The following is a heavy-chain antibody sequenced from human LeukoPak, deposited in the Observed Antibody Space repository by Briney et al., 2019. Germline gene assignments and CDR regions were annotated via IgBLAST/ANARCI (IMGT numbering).Heavy chain of an antibody. CDR1: RFTFTSYG. J-gene: IGHJ4*02. CDR3: VGDADFDY. Sequence: PGGSLRLSCAASRFTFTSYGMHWVRQAPGKGLEWVAFIRYDGSNKYYADSLKGRFTISRDNSKNTLYLQMNSLRGEDTAVYYCVGDADFDYWGQGTLVSVSS. V-gene: IGHV3-30*02. CDR2: IRYDGSNK.